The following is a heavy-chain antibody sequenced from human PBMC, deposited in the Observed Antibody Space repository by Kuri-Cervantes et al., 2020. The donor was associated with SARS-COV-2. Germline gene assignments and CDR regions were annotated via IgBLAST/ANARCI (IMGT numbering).Heavy chain of an antibody. D-gene: IGHD3-9*01. CDR1: GYTFNGYY. CDR3: SWGGGEATILSVRGVGRSYMDV. Sequence: SVTVPRKASGYTFNGYYMHWLRQAPGQGREWMGWINPNSGGTHYAQKFQGRVTMTRDTAISTAYMELSRLRSDDTAVYSLSWGGGEATILSVRGVGRSYMDVWGKGTTVTVSS. CDR2: INPNSGGT. V-gene: IGHV1-2*02. J-gene: IGHJ6*03.